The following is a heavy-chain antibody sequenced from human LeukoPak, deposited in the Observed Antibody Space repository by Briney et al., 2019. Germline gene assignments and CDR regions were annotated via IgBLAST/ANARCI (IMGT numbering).Heavy chain of an antibody. CDR3: ARGTLGYCSSTSCYTGYFDY. CDR2: IKQDGGEK. Sequence: GGSLTLPCAASGLPFSSYWMSWLRQAPGKGLEWVANIKQDGGEKYHVDSEKGRFTSSRDDAKNSLYLQMNSLRAEDTAVYYCARGTLGYCSSTSCYTGYFDYWGQGTLVTVSS. D-gene: IGHD2-2*02. V-gene: IGHV3-7*01. J-gene: IGHJ4*02. CDR1: GLPFSSYW.